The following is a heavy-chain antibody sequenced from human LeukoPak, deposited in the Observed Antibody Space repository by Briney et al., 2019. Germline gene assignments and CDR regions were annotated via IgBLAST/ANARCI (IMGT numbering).Heavy chain of an antibody. CDR3: TRTVLLWFGELYYYYYMDV. J-gene: IGHJ6*03. CDR1: GGSFSGYY. V-gene: IGHV4-34*01. CDR2: INHSGST. D-gene: IGHD3-10*01. Sequence: SETLSLTCAVYGGSFSGYYWSWIRQPPGKGLEWIGEINHSGSTNYNPSLKSRVTISVDTSKNQFSLKLSSVTAADTAVYYCTRTVLLWFGELYYYYYMDVWGKGTTVTVSS.